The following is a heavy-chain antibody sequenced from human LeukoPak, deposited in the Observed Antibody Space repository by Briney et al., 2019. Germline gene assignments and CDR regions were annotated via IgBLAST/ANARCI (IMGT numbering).Heavy chain of an antibody. CDR2: IYHSGST. CDR1: GGSISSSNW. J-gene: IGHJ4*02. V-gene: IGHV4-4*02. CDR3: ARAVGYCSSTSCWPY. Sequence: PSGTLSLTCAVSGGSISSSNWWSWVRQPPGKGLEWIGEIYHSGSTNYNPSLKSRVTISVDKSKSQFSLKLSSVTAADTAVYYCARAVGYCSSTSCWPYWGQGTLVTVSS. D-gene: IGHD2-2*01.